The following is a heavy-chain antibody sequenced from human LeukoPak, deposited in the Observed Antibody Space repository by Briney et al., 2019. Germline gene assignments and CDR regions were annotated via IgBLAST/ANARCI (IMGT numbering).Heavy chain of an antibody. V-gene: IGHV4-34*01. D-gene: IGHD3-10*01. J-gene: IGHJ4*02. Sequence: PSETLSLTCAVYGGSFSGCYWSWIRQPPGKGLEWIGEINHSGSTNYNPSLKSRVTISVDTSKNQFSLKLSSVTAADTAVYYCASHFGDYWGQGTLVTVSS. CDR3: ASHFGDY. CDR1: GGSFSGCY. CDR2: INHSGST.